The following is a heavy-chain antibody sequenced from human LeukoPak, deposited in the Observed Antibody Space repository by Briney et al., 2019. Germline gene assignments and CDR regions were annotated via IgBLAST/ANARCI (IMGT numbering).Heavy chain of an antibody. CDR3: ARDRYQLLDYYYYGMDV. D-gene: IGHD2-2*01. CDR2: IYYSGST. Sequence: SGTLSLTCTVSGGSISSYYWSWIRQPPGKGLEWIGYIYYSGSTNYNPSLKSRVTISVDTSKNQFSLKLSSVTAADTAVYYCARDRYQLLDYYYYGMDVWGQGTTVTVSS. V-gene: IGHV4-59*12. J-gene: IGHJ6*02. CDR1: GGSISSYY.